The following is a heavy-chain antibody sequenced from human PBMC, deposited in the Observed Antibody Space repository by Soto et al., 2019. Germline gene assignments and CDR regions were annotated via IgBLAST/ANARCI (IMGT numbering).Heavy chain of an antibody. CDR3: ARDGPYSSGWNDAFDI. D-gene: IGHD6-19*01. CDR1: GFTFSSYG. J-gene: IGHJ3*02. CDR2: IWYDGSNK. V-gene: IGHV3-33*01. Sequence: LRLSCAASGFTFSSYGMHWVRQAPGKGLEWVAVIWYDGSNKYYADSVKGRFTISRDNSKNTLYLQMNSLRAEDTAVYYCARDGPYSSGWNDAFDIWGQGTMVTVSS.